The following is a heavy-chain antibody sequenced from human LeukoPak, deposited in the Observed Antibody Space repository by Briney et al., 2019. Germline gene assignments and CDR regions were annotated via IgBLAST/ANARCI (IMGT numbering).Heavy chain of an antibody. CDR3: ARALVHCSAGSCYKGNWFDP. V-gene: IGHV1-69*13. Sequence: SVKVSCKASGGTFSSYAISWVRQAPGQGLEWMGGIIPISGSANYAQKFQGRVTLTADESTSTAYMELSGLRSEDTAVYYCARALVHCSAGSCYKGNWFDPWGQGTLVTVSS. J-gene: IGHJ5*02. CDR1: GGTFSSYA. CDR2: IIPISGSA. D-gene: IGHD2-15*01.